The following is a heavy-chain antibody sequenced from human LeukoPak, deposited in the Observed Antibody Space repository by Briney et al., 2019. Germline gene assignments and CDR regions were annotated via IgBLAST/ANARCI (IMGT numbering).Heavy chain of an antibody. D-gene: IGHD4-23*01. J-gene: IGHJ4*02. Sequence: GGSLRLSCAASGFTFSNAWMSWVRQARGKGLEWVGRIKSKTDGGTTDYAAPVKGRFTISRDDSKDTLYLQMNSLKTEDTAVYYCSSDFYGGNIVDYWGQGTLVTVSS. CDR3: SSDFYGGNIVDY. V-gene: IGHV3-15*01. CDR2: IKSKTDGGTT. CDR1: GFTFSNAW.